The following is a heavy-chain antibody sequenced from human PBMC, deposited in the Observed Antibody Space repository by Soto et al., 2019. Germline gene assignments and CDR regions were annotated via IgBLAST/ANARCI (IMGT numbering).Heavy chain of an antibody. CDR1: GGTFSSYA. D-gene: IGHD3-22*01. CDR2: IIPIFGTA. J-gene: IGHJ1*01. CDR3: ASSSRYYYDSSGPFRH. V-gene: IGHV1-69*12. Sequence: QVQLEQSGAEVKRPGSSVKVSCKASGGTFSSYAISWVRQAPGQGLEWMGGIIPIFGTANYAQKFQGRVTITADESTSTAYMELSSLRSEDTAVYYCASSSRYYYDSSGPFRHWGQGTLVTVSS.